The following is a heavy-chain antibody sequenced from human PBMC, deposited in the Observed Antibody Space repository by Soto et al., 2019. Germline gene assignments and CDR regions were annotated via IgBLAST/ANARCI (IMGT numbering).Heavy chain of an antibody. CDR3: AKFIWSGYYYGMDV. CDR2: ISGSGGST. D-gene: IGHD3-3*01. CDR1: GFTFSSYA. J-gene: IGHJ6*02. Sequence: GGSLRLSCAASGFTFSSYAMSWVRQAPGKGLEWVSAISGSGGSTYYADSVKGRFTISRDNSKNTLYLQMNSLRAEDTAVYYCAKFIWSGYYYGMDVWGQGTTVTVSS. V-gene: IGHV3-23*01.